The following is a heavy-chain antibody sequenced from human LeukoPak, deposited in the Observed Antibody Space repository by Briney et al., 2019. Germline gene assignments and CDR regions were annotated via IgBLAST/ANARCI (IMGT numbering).Heavy chain of an antibody. CDR1: GGSFSGYY. CDR2: INHSGST. D-gene: IGHD6-19*01. J-gene: IGHJ4*02. Sequence: TSETLSLTCAVYGGSFSGYYWSWIRQPPGKGLEWIGEINHSGSTNYNPSLKSRVTISVDTSKNQFSLKLSSVTAADTAVYYCARVGRSGWPRHPFDYWGQGTLVTVSS. CDR3: ARVGRSGWPRHPFDY. V-gene: IGHV4-34*01.